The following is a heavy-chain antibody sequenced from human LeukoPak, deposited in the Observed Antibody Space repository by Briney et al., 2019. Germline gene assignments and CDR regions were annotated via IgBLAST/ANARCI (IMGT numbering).Heavy chain of an antibody. V-gene: IGHV1-46*01. CDR2: INPSGGST. CDR1: GYILSSYN. D-gene: IGHD6-13*01. Sequence: GASVKVSCKASGYILSSYNMHWVRQAPGQGLEWLGIINPSGGSTSYAQKFQGRVTMTRDMSTSTVYMELSSLRSEDTAVYYCARDMAYSSSWYGRVLYYYYMDVWGKGTTVTVSS. J-gene: IGHJ6*03. CDR3: ARDMAYSSSWYGRVLYYYYMDV.